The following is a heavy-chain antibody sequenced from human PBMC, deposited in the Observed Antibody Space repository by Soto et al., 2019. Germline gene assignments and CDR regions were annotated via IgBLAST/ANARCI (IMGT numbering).Heavy chain of an antibody. Sequence: PGESLKISCKGSGYSFTSYWIGWVRQMPGKGLEWMGIIYPGDSDTRYSPSFQGQVTISADKSISTAYLQWSSLKASDTAMYYCARARSSDWGTQDYYFDYWGQGTLVTVSS. CDR2: IYPGDSDT. J-gene: IGHJ4*02. V-gene: IGHV5-51*01. CDR1: GYSFTSYW. CDR3: ARARSSDWGTQDYYFDY. D-gene: IGHD6-19*01.